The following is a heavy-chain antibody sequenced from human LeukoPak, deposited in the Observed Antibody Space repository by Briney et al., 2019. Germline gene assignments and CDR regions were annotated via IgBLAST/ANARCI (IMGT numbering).Heavy chain of an antibody. D-gene: IGHD4-17*01. Sequence: GGSLRLSCAASGFTFSSYAMSWVRQAPGKGLEWVSAIHTSGDTCYADSVKGRFTISRDTSKDTLYLQINSLRVEDTAVYYCIVFGDSNHWGQGTLVTVSS. J-gene: IGHJ1*01. CDR1: GFTFSSYA. CDR2: IHTSGDT. V-gene: IGHV3-23*01. CDR3: IVFGDSNH.